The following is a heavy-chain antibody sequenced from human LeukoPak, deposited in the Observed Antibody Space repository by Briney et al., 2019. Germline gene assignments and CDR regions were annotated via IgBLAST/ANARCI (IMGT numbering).Heavy chain of an antibody. Sequence: SETLSLTCAVYGGSFSGYYWSWIRQPPGKGLEWIGKINHSGSTNYNPSLKSRVTISVDTSKNQFSLKLSSVTAADTAVYYCARHRKGYCSSTSCFPTWFDYWGQGTLVTVSS. V-gene: IGHV4-34*01. CDR2: INHSGST. CDR3: ARHRKGYCSSTSCFPTWFDY. D-gene: IGHD2-2*01. CDR1: GGSFSGYY. J-gene: IGHJ4*02.